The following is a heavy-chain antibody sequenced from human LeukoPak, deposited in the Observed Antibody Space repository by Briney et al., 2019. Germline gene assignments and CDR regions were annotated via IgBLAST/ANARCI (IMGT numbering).Heavy chain of an antibody. CDR2: IYSSGST. CDR3: ARGIVVVAQLGFYFYYMDV. CDR1: GRSISSGSYY. V-gene: IGHV4-61*02. J-gene: IGHJ6*03. Sequence: PAETLSLTCTVSGRSISSGSYYWSWIPQPAGKGLEWIGRIYSSGSTNYNPSLKSRVTISVDTSKNRFSLKLSCVTAADTAVYYCARGIVVVAQLGFYFYYMDVWGKGTTVTISS. D-gene: IGHD2-15*01.